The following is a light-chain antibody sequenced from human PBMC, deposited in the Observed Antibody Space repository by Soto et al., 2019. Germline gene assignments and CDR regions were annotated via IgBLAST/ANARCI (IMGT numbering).Light chain of an antibody. CDR1: QSVSSY. Sequence: EIVLTQSPATLSLSPGERATLSCRASQSVSSYLAWYQQKPGQAPRLLIYDASNRATGIPARFSGSWSGTDVTLTISSLEPEDFAVYYCQQRSNWPVFTFGPGTKVDIK. CDR3: QQRSNWPVFT. J-gene: IGKJ3*01. CDR2: DAS. V-gene: IGKV3-11*01.